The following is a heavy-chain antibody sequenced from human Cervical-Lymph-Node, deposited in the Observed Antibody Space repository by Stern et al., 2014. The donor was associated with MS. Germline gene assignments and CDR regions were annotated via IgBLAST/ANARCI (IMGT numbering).Heavy chain of an antibody. Sequence: QVQLQESGPGLVRPSQTLSLTCSVSGGSIRSGGYYWTWVRQHPGKGLEWIGYIYYTGSTYYNPSLKSRVTMSMDTSKNQFALQMNSVTAADTAMYYCARELGAATGIDPWGQGTLVTVSS. CDR3: ARELGAATGIDP. CDR2: IYYTGST. J-gene: IGHJ5*02. CDR1: GGSIRSGGYY. V-gene: IGHV4-31*03. D-gene: IGHD1-1*01.